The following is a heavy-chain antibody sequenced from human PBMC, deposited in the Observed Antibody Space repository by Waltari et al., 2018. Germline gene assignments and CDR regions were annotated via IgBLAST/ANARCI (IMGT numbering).Heavy chain of an antibody. V-gene: IGHV1-2*02. Sequence: QVQLVQSGAEVKKPGASVKVSCKASGYSFTNYMHWVRQAPGQGLAWMGWINPNSGGTQYAQRCQGRGTMTRDTAITTVFMELSGLRDDDTAVYYCARVWFHSGLDYWGQGTLVTVSS. D-gene: IGHD6-19*01. CDR2: INPNSGGT. J-gene: IGHJ4*02. CDR3: ARVWFHSGLDY. CDR1: GYSFTNY.